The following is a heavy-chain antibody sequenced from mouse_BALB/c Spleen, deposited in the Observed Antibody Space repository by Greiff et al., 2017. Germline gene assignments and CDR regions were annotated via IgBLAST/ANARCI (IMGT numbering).Heavy chain of an antibody. J-gene: IGHJ4*01. CDR2: ISSGSSTI. CDR1: GFTFSSFG. Sequence: DVKLVESGGGLVQPGGSRKLSCAASGFTFSSFGMHWVRQAPEKGLEWVAYISSGSSTIYYADTVKGRFTISRDNPKNTLFLQMTSLRSEDTAMYYCARSDYGSYYYAMDYWGQGTSVTVSS. CDR3: ARSDYGSYYYAMDY. D-gene: IGHD1-2*01. V-gene: IGHV5-17*02.